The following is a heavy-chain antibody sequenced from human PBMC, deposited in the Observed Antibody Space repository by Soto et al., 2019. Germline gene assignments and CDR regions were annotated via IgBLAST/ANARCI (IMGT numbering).Heavy chain of an antibody. J-gene: IGHJ5*02. Sequence: QVQLQESGPGLVKPSQTLSLTCTVSGGSISSGGYYWSWIRQHPGKGLEWIGYIYHRGSPYYNPCLKSRVTISADTSKIQFYLKWSSVTAADTAVYYGARDPAAWRQGTQVTVSS. V-gene: IGHV4-31*03. CDR2: IYHRGSP. CDR3: ARDPAA. CDR1: GGSISSGGYY.